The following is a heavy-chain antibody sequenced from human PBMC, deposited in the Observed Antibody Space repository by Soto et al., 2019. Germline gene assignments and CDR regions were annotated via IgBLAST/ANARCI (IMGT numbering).Heavy chain of an antibody. J-gene: IGHJ5*02. V-gene: IGHV4-59*08. CDR2: IHYTGST. CDR3: ARSVFP. CDR1: GGSISSYY. Sequence: SETLSLTCTVSGGSISSYYWSWIRLPPGKGLEWIGYIHYTGSTDYNPSLKSRVTISVDASKNQFSLKLSSVTAADTAVYYCARSVFPWGQGTLVTVSS.